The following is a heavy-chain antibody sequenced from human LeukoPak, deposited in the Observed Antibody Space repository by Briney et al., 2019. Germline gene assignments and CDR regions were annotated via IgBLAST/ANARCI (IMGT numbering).Heavy chain of an antibody. D-gene: IGHD2-2*01. CDR2: ILPDGSQK. V-gene: IGHV3-7*01. CDR3: GRLAHNAWYAIDF. J-gene: IGHJ4*02. CDR1: DFTFNFYW. Sequence: GGSLRLSCVASDFTFNFYWMTWVRQAPGKGLEWLANILPDGSQKYYVDSVKGRFTISRDNPKNSLYLQINNLRAEDTAVYYCGRLAHNAWYAIDFWGQGTLVTVSS.